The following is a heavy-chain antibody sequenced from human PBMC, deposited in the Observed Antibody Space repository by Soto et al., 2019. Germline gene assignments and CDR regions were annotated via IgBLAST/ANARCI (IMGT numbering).Heavy chain of an antibody. D-gene: IGHD3-10*01. J-gene: IGHJ4*01. Sequence: GGSLRLSCAASGFNFNHYAMNWVRQTPGKGLEWVSFISRSSETIYYADAVKGRFTISRDNGKNSLYLQVNSLRAEDTAVYYCARYGSGSNLKDPFDYWGHGTLVTVSS. CDR2: ISRSSETI. CDR1: GFNFNHYA. V-gene: IGHV3-48*01. CDR3: ARYGSGSNLKDPFDY.